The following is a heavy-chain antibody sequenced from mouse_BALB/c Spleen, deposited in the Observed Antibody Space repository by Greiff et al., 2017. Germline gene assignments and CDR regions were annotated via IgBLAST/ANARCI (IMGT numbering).Heavy chain of an antibody. CDR2: ISYSGST. D-gene: IGHD2-14*01. J-gene: IGHJ2*01. CDR1: GYSITSDYA. Sequence: ESGPGLVKPSQSLSLTCTVTGYSITSDYAWNWIRQFPGNKLEWMGYISYSGSTSYNPSLKSRISITRDTSKNQFFLQLNSVTTEDTATYYCARSSYYRYDGNFDYWGQGATLTVSS. V-gene: IGHV3-2*02. CDR3: ARSSYYRYDGNFDY.